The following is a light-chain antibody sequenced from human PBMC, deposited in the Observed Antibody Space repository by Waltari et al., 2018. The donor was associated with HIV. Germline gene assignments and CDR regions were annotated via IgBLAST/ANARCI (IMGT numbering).Light chain of an antibody. Sequence: EIVLTQSPATLSLSPGERATLSCRANQSLTNYLRSYLAWYQQRPGQAPRLLIYDASKRATGIPARFSGSGSGTAFTLTISSLEPEDFAIYYCQQGSNSVVTFGGGSKVEIK. CDR1: QSLTNYLRSY. CDR3: QQGSNSVVT. CDR2: DAS. V-gene: IGKV3-11*01. J-gene: IGKJ4*01.